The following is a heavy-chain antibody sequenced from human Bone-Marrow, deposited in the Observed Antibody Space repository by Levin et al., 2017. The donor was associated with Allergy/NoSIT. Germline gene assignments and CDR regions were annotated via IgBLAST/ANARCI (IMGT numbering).Heavy chain of an antibody. CDR3: ARVGLEMARITGPLYYFDY. CDR2: INPKSGAT. CDR1: GSTFTGYY. J-gene: IGHJ4*02. Sequence: GGSLRLSCQGSGSTFTGYYLHWVRQAPGQGPEWMGWINPKSGATNYAQKFQGRVIMTGETSISTGYMELSSLRSDDTAVYFCARVGLEMARITGPLYYFDYWGQGTLVTVSS. V-gene: IGHV1-2*02. D-gene: IGHD5-24*01.